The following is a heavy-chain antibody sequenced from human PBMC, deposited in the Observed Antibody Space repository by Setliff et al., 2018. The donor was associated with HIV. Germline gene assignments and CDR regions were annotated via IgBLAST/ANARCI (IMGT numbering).Heavy chain of an antibody. V-gene: IGHV1-69*13. J-gene: IGHJ4*02. CDR2: IIPIFGTA. D-gene: IGHD4-17*01. CDR1: GGNFNNYA. Sequence: ASVKVSCKASGGNFNNYALSWVRQAPGQGLEWMGGIIPIFGTANYAQKFQGRVTITADESTSTAYMELSSLRSEDTAVYYCARGSYGDYWGQGTLVTVXS. CDR3: ARGSYGDY.